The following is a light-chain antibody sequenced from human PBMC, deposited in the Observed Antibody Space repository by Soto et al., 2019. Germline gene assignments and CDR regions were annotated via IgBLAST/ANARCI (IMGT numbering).Light chain of an antibody. CDR3: GAWDSSLGSGQ. CDR1: SSNIGENS. Sequence: QSVLTQPPSVSAAPGQKVTISCSGSSSNIGENSVSWYQQFPGTAPKLLIHEDNKRPSGIPDRFSGSKSGTSATLGITGLQTGDEADYYCGAWDSSLGSGQFGGGTKVTVL. J-gene: IGLJ2*01. V-gene: IGLV1-51*01. CDR2: EDN.